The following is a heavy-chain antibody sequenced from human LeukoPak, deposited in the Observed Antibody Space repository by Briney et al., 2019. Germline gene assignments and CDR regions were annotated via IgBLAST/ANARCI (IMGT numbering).Heavy chain of an antibody. CDR3: ARADGDYFLIDY. CDR2: INPNSGGT. J-gene: IGHJ4*02. V-gene: IGHV1-2*06. CDR1: GYTFTGYY. Sequence: ASVKVSCKASGYTFTGYYMHWVRQATRQGLEWMGRINPNSGGTNYAQKFQGRVTMTRDTSISTAYMELSRLRSDDTAVYYCARADGDYFLIDYWGQGTLVTVSS. D-gene: IGHD4-17*01.